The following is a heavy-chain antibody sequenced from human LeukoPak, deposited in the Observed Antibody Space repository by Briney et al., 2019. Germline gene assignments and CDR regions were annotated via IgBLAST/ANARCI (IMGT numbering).Heavy chain of an antibody. Sequence: LRLSCAASGFTFSSYSMNWVRQAPGKGLEWVSGISWNSGSIGYAESVKGRFTISRDNAKNSLYLQMNSLRAEDTALYYCAKDILAVAGTESTLYYWGQGTLVTVSS. CDR1: GFTFSSYS. V-gene: IGHV3-9*01. CDR3: AKDILAVAGTESTLYY. CDR2: ISWNSGSI. J-gene: IGHJ4*02. D-gene: IGHD6-19*01.